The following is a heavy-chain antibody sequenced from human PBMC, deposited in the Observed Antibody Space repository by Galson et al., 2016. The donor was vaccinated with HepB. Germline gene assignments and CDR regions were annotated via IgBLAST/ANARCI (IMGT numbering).Heavy chain of an antibody. Sequence: SLRLSCAVSGFTVSTNSMSWVRQAPGRGLEWVSLIHSGGTTYYADSVKGRFTISRDNSKNTQYLEMNSLRAEDTAVYYCARVRRQYSSDWQHFDYWGQGTLVTVSS. CDR3: ARVRRQYSSDWQHFDY. D-gene: IGHD6-25*01. J-gene: IGHJ4*02. V-gene: IGHV3-66*02. CDR1: GFTVSTNS. CDR2: IHSGGTT.